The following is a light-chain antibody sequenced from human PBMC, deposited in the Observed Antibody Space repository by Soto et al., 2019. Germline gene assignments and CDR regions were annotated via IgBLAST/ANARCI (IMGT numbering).Light chain of an antibody. CDR3: QQYNRYSSFT. V-gene: IGKV1-5*01. CDR1: QSISGW. Sequence: DIQMTQSPSTVSASIGDRVTITCRASQSISGWLAWYQQKPGKAPKLLIYDASNLESGVPSRFSGSGSGTEFTLTISSLQPDDFATYYCQQYNRYSSFTFGQGTNLEIK. CDR2: DAS. J-gene: IGKJ2*01.